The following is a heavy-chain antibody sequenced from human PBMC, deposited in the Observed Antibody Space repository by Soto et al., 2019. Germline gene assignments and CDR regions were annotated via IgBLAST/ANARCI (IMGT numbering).Heavy chain of an antibody. CDR2: INAYNGNT. CDR3: AMVDVYVTPSPQDV. CDR1: GYSFTRYG. D-gene: IGHD3-16*01. Sequence: QVQLVQSGAEVKNPGASVKVSCKASGYSFTRYGIGWARQAPGQGLEWMGWINAYNGNTNYAQNLQGRLTLTTDTSTTTAYMELMSLRSNDTAIYYSAMVDVYVTPSPQDVWGQGTTVTVSS. V-gene: IGHV1-18*01. J-gene: IGHJ6*02.